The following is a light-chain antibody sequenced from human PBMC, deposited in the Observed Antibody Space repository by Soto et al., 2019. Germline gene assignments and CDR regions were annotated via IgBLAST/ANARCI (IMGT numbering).Light chain of an antibody. J-gene: IGKJ4*01. Sequence: DIVMTQSPDSLAVSLGESATINCKSSQSVLYSSNNKTYLAWYQQKPGQPPKLLIYWASTRESGVPARFSGSGSGTDFTLTISSLQAEDVAVYYCQQYYSTSLTFSGGTKVEIK. CDR2: WAS. CDR1: QSVLYSSNNKTY. CDR3: QQYYSTSLT. V-gene: IGKV4-1*01.